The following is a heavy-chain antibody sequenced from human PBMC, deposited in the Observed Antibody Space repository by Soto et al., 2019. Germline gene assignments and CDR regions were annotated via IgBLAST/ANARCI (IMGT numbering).Heavy chain of an antibody. CDR1: GFTFSSYA. Sequence: GGSLRLSCAASGFTFSSYAMSWVRQAPGKGLEWVSAISGSGGSTYYADSVKGRFTISRDNSKNTLYLQMNSLRAEDTAVYYCAKDGYKEYYYYYGMDVWGQGTTVTVSS. J-gene: IGHJ6*02. CDR3: AKDGYKEYYYYYGMDV. V-gene: IGHV3-23*01. CDR2: ISGSGGST. D-gene: IGHD5-12*01.